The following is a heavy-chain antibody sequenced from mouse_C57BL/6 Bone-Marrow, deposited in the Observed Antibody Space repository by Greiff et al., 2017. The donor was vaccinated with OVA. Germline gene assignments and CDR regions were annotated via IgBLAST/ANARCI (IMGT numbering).Heavy chain of an antibody. V-gene: IGHV1-55*01. CDR3: ARGIYYYGSGGYFDV. D-gene: IGHD1-1*01. CDR1: GYTFTSYW. Sequence: QVQLQQPGAELVKPGASVKMSCKASGYTFTSYWITWVKQRPGQGLEWIGDIYPGSGSTNYNEKFQSKATLTVDTSSSTAYMQLSSLTSEDSAVYYCARGIYYYGSGGYFDVWGTGTTGTVSS. CDR2: IYPGSGST. J-gene: IGHJ1*03.